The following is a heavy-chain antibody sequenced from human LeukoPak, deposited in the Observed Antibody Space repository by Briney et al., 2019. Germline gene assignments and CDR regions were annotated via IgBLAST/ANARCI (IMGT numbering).Heavy chain of an antibody. CDR2: INHSGST. V-gene: IGHV4-39*07. CDR1: GVSVSSSNSY. CDR3: ARVRRSSGWYPDY. D-gene: IGHD6-19*01. J-gene: IGHJ4*02. Sequence: SETLSLTCTVSGVSVSSSNSYWGWIRQPPGKGLEWIGEINHSGSTNYNPSLKSRVTISVDTSKNQFSLKLSSVTAADTAVYYCARVRRSSGWYPDYWGQGTLVTVSS.